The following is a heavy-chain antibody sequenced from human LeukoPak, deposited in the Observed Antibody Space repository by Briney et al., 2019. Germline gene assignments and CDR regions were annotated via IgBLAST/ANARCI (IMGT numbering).Heavy chain of an antibody. J-gene: IGHJ3*02. Sequence: GGSLRLSCAASGFTVSSNYMIWVRQAPGKGLEEVSSISSSSSYIYYADSVKGLFTVSRYNAQNSLYLQMKTLTAETMDVYYCARVRASSIQVAHRGDFDIWGPGTMVTVSS. CDR3: ARVRASSIQVAHRGDFDI. CDR2: ISSSSSYI. D-gene: IGHD5-12*01. V-gene: IGHV3-21*01. CDR1: GFTVSSNY.